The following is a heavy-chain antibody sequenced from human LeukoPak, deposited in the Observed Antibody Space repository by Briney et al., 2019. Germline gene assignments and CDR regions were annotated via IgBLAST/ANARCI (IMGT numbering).Heavy chain of an antibody. CDR3: ARVSGVAMGDY. V-gene: IGHV4-59*01. CDR2: IYYSGST. D-gene: IGHD3-3*01. Sequence: PSETLSLTCTVSGGSISSYYWSWIRQPPGKGLEWIGYIYYSGSTNYNPSLKSRVTISVDTSKNQFSLKVTSVTAADTAVYYCARVSGVAMGDYWGQGTLVTVSS. CDR1: GGSISSYY. J-gene: IGHJ4*02.